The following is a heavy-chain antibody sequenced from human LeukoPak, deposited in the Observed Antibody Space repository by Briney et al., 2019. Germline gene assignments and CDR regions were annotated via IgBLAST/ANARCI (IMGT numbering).Heavy chain of an antibody. CDR3: ARVDAWSSSWFGFLVDY. D-gene: IGHD6-13*01. J-gene: IGHJ4*02. CDR1: GFTFSSYA. V-gene: IGHV3-30-3*01. Sequence: GGSLRLSCAASGFTFSSYAMHWVRQAPGKGLEWVAVISYDGSNKYYADSVKGRFTISRDNSKNTLYLQMNSLRAEDTAVYYCARVDAWSSSWFGFLVDYWGQGTLVTVSS. CDR2: ISYDGSNK.